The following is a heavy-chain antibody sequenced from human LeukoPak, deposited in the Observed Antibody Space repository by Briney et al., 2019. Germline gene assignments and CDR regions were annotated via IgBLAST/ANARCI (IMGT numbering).Heavy chain of an antibody. V-gene: IGHV4-39*01. J-gene: IGHJ4*02. Sequence: SETLSLTCTVSGGSTSSSSYYWGWIRQSPGXXLEWIGSICYSGSTYNNPSLKSRVTISVDTSKNQFSLKVRSVTAADTAVYYCATLRRDGYSVWGQGTLVSVSS. CDR1: GGSTSSSSYY. D-gene: IGHD5-24*01. CDR2: ICYSGST. CDR3: ATLRRDGYSV.